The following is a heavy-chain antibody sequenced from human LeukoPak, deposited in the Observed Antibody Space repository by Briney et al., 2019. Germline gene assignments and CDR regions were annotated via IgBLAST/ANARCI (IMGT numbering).Heavy chain of an antibody. CDR3: ARHGDYVWGVLGL. CDR2: INHSGST. D-gene: IGHD3-16*01. J-gene: IGHJ4*02. Sequence: SETLSLTCAVYGGSFSGYYWSWIRQPPGKGLEWIGEINHSGSTNYNPSLKSRVTISVDTSKNQFSLKLSSVTAADTAVYYCARHGDYVWGVLGLWGQGTLVTVSS. CDR1: GGSFSGYY. V-gene: IGHV4-34*01.